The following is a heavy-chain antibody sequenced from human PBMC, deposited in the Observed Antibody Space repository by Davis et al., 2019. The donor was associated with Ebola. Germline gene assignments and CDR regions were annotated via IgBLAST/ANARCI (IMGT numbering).Heavy chain of an antibody. CDR1: GGSFSGYY. V-gene: IGHV4-34*01. J-gene: IGHJ4*02. CDR3: ARHHGGIAADAGFDY. Sequence: MPSETLSLTCAVYGGSFSGYYWSWIRQPPGKGLEWIGEINHSGSTNYNPSLKSRVTISVDTSKNQFSLKLSSVTAADTAVYYCARHHGGIAADAGFDYWGQGTLVTVSS. D-gene: IGHD6-13*01. CDR2: INHSGST.